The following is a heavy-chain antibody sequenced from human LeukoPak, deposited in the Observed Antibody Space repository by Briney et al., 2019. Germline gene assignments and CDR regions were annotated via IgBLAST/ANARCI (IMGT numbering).Heavy chain of an antibody. V-gene: IGHV3-33*01. J-gene: IGHJ6*02. CDR2: IWYDGSNK. CDR3: ARDPGYYDSSGYSSGMDV. D-gene: IGHD3-22*01. CDR1: GFAFSSYG. Sequence: PGRSLRLSCAASGFAFSSYGMHWVRQAPGEGLEWVAVIWYDGSNKYYADSVKGRFTISRDNSKNTLYLQMNSLRAEDTAVYYCARDPGYYDSSGYSSGMDVWGQGTTVTVSS.